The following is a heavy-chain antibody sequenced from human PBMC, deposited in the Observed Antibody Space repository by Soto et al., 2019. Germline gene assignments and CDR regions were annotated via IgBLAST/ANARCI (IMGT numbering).Heavy chain of an antibody. D-gene: IGHD6-13*01. CDR1: GFSLSNARMG. V-gene: IGHV2-26*01. CDR3: ARIPTKSRPGGIWGSSWSPKNYYFDY. CDR2: IFSNDEK. J-gene: IGHJ4*02. Sequence: QVTLKESGPVLVKPTETLTLTCTVSGFSLSNARMGVSWIRQPPGKALEWLAHIFSNDEKSYSTSLKSRLTISKDTSKSQVVLTITNMDPVDTATYYCARIPTKSRPGGIWGSSWSPKNYYFDYWGQGTLVTVSS.